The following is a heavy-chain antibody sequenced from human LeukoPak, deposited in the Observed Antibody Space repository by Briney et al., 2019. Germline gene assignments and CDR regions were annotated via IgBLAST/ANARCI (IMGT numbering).Heavy chain of an antibody. CDR1: GFTFTDYF. J-gene: IGHJ4*02. CDR2: IKHNGGEK. CDR3: AGGQGFLIDY. D-gene: IGHD3-3*01. V-gene: IGHV3-7*01. Sequence: PGGSLRLSCVASGFTFTDYFMSWVRQAPGKGLEWVASIKHNGGEKYYVDSVKGRFTISRDNAKNSLYLEMSSLRVEDTAVYYCAGGQGFLIDYWGQGTLVTVSS.